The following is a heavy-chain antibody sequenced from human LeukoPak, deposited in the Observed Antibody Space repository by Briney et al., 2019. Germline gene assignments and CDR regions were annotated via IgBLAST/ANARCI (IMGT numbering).Heavy chain of an antibody. CDR3: VKDLNGTWSFDY. CDR2: ISSNEYDT. J-gene: IGHJ4*01. CDR1: GFTFGAYF. V-gene: IGHV3-64D*06. Sequence: AGGSLRLSCSASGFTFGAYFMHWVRQAPGKGLQYVSSISSNEYDTYYADSVKGRFTISRDNSKNTLFLQMNNLRPEDTAVYYCVKDLNGTWSFDYWGXGTLVTVSS. D-gene: IGHD2-8*01.